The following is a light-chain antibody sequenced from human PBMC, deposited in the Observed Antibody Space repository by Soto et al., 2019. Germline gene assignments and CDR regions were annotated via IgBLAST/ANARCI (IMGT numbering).Light chain of an antibody. CDR3: QQYGNSPLWT. CDR2: GAS. V-gene: IGKV3-20*01. Sequence: EIVLTQSPGTLSLSPGERATLSCRASQSVSSSYLAWYQQKPGQAPRLLIYGASSRATGIADRFSGSGSGTDFTLTISRLEPEDFAVYYCQQYGNSPLWTFGQGTKVDIK. J-gene: IGKJ1*01. CDR1: QSVSSSY.